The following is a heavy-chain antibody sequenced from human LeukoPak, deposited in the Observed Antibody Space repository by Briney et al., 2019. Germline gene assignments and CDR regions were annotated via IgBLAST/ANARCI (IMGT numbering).Heavy chain of an antibody. J-gene: IGHJ3*02. Sequence: PGGSLRLSCAASGFTFSSYSMNWVRQAPGKGLEWVSSISSSSYIYYADSVKGRFTISRDNAKNSLYLQMNSLRAEDTAVYYCARVWGTVTIAFDIWGQGTMVTVSS. CDR3: ARVWGTVTIAFDI. V-gene: IGHV3-21*01. D-gene: IGHD4-11*01. CDR1: GFTFSSYS. CDR2: ISSSSYI.